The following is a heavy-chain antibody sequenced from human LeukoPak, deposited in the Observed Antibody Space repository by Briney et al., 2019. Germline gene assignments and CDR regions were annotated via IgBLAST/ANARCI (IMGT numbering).Heavy chain of an antibody. CDR1: GLTVSSNY. J-gene: IGHJ3*02. CDR2: AYSGGST. Sequence: PGGSLRLSCAVSGLTVSSNYMSWVRQAPGKGLEWVAVAYSGGSTYYADSVKGRFTISRDNSKNTLCLQMNSLRAEDTAVYYCAKTGGGGMTGAFDIWGQGTMVTVSS. D-gene: IGHD3-9*01. V-gene: IGHV3-53*01. CDR3: AKTGGGGMTGAFDI.